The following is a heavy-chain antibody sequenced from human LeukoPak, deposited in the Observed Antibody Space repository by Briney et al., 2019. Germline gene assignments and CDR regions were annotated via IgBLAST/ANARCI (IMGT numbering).Heavy chain of an antibody. Sequence: GGSLRLSCVASGFTFSSYWMHWVRQDPRKGLVWVSRINGDGRNINYADSVRGRFTISRGNAKNSLYLQMNSLRAEDTAVYYCARDGDSSGYYGYWGQGTLVTVSS. CDR2: INGDGRNI. J-gene: IGHJ4*02. V-gene: IGHV3-74*01. CDR1: GFTFSSYW. CDR3: ARDGDSSGYYGY. D-gene: IGHD3-22*01.